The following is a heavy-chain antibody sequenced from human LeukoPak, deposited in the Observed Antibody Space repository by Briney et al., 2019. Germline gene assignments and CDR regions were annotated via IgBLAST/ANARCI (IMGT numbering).Heavy chain of an antibody. CDR3: ARDRKYSSSWYGPGP. D-gene: IGHD6-13*01. J-gene: IGHJ5*02. CDR2: IYYSGCT. CDR1: GGSFSGYY. Sequence: PSVTLSLICAVYGGSFSGYYWGWIRQPPGKGLEWIGSIYYSGCTYYNPSLTSPVTISVDTSKNQFSLKLSSVTAADTAVYYCARDRKYSSSWYGPGPGAQGTLVTVSP. V-gene: IGHV4-34*01.